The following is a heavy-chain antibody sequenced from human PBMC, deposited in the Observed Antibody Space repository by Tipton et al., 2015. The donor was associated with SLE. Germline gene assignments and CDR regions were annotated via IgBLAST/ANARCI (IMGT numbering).Heavy chain of an antibody. Sequence: SLRLSCAASGFTFSTYWMSWVRQAPGKGLEWVANIKEDGSEKYYVDSVKGRFTISRDNAKNSLYLQMNSLRAEDTAVYYCARGWAAAGEIFDCWGQGTLVTVSS. CDR2: IKEDGSEK. D-gene: IGHD6-13*01. CDR3: ARGWAAAGEIFDC. V-gene: IGHV3-7*01. CDR1: GFTFSTYW. J-gene: IGHJ4*02.